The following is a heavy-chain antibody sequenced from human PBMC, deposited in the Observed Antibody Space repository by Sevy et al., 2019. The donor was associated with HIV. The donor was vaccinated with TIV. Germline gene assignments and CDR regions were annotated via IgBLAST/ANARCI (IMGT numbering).Heavy chain of an antibody. CDR3: VRAIGAAGSY. CDR2: IKEEGDVK. V-gene: IGHV3-7*01. D-gene: IGHD6-13*01. CDR1: GFTFSSYW. Sequence: GGSLRLSCEASGFTFSSYWMSWVRQAPGKGLGGVANIKEEGDVKNKVDPVKGRFTISRDNAKNSVYLQMNSLRAEDTALYYCVRAIGAAGSYWGQGTLVTVSS. J-gene: IGHJ4*02.